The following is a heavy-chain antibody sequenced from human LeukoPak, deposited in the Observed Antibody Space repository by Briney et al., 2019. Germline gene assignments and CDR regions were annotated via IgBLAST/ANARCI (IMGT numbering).Heavy chain of an antibody. J-gene: IGHJ6*03. V-gene: IGHV3-9*01. CDR2: ISWNSGTI. CDR3: AKDIAPAVFYYMDV. CDR1: GFRFDGYA. Sequence: GRSLRLSCAASGFRFDGYAMHRVRHAPGKGLEWVSDISWNSGTIAYADSVKGRFTISRDDAKNSLYLQMNSLRAEDTALYYCAKDIAPAVFYYMDVWGKGTTVIVSS.